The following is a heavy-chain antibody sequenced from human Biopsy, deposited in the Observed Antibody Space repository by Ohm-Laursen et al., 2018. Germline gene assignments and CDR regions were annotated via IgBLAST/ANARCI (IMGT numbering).Heavy chain of an antibody. J-gene: IGHJ3*01. D-gene: IGHD2/OR15-2a*01. CDR3: VGGQRGPPIGVTVPGDAFDL. CDR2: RIPYFNTI. CDR1: GVTFDTYA. V-gene: IGHV1-69*13. Sequence: SAKVSCKTSGVTFDTYAFGWVRQAPGHGLEWMGGRIPYFNTIYYARNFQDRAVITADRSARTTDMQLSGLRPDDTAVYYCVGGQRGPPIGVTVPGDAFDLWGPGTMVTVSP.